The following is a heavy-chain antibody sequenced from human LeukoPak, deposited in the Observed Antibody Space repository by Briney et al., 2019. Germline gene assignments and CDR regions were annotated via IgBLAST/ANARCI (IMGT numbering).Heavy chain of an antibody. J-gene: IGHJ5*02. Sequence: SQTLSLTCTVSGGSISSGSYYWSWIRQPAGKGLEWIGRIYTSGSTNYNPSLKSRVTMSVDTSKNQFSLKLSSVTAADTAVYYCARDLGGGAYYDILTGYFWFDPWGQGTLVTVSS. CDR2: IYTSGST. CDR1: GGSISSGSYY. D-gene: IGHD3-9*01. V-gene: IGHV4-61*02. CDR3: ARDLGGGAYYDILTGYFWFDP.